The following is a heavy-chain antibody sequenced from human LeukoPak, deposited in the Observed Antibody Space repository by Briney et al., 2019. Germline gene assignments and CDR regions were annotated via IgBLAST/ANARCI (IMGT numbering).Heavy chain of an antibody. D-gene: IGHD3-16*01. CDR2: IIPIFGTA. CDR1: GGTFSSYA. V-gene: IGHV1-69*13. Sequence: GASVKVSCKASGGTFSSYAISWVRQAPGQGLEWMGGIIPIFGTANYAQKFQGRVTITADESTSTAYMELRSLRSDDTAFYYCAREPGLARSTFFDYWGQGTPVTVST. CDR3: AREPGLARSTFFDY. J-gene: IGHJ4*02.